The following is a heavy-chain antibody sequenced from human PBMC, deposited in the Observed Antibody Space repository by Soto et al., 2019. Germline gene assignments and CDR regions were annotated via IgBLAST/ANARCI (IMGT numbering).Heavy chain of an antibody. Sequence: ASVKLSFGASVYTFTNCEIKWLRQATRQGLEWIGRMNPNSGNTGYAQEFQGRVTMTRNTSISTAYLQWSRLKASDNAMYYSARPNSKYSYYYGMDVWAPGTTVPVSS. CDR1: VYTFTNCE. D-gene: IGHD4-4*01. CDR3: ARPNSKYSYYYGMDV. J-gene: IGHJ6*02. V-gene: IGHV1-8*02. CDR2: MNPNSGNT.